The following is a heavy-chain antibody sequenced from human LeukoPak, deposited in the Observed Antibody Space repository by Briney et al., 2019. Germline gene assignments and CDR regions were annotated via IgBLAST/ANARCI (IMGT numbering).Heavy chain of an antibody. CDR1: GYTFTHYG. Sequence: ASVNVSCKTSGYTFTHYGISWVRQAPGQGLEWVGWISACNCDTKYAQNFQDKVTTTTDTSTTTAYMELKSLTSDDTDVYYCARSLLVVPDASGEHDAFDMWGQGTMVTVSS. D-gene: IGHD2-8*02. J-gene: IGHJ3*02. V-gene: IGHV1-18*01. CDR2: ISACNCDT. CDR3: ARSLLVVPDASGEHDAFDM.